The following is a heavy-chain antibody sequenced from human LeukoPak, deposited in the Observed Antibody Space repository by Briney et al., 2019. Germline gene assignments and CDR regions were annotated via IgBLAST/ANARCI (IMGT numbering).Heavy chain of an antibody. Sequence: PSETLSLTCTVSGASIRSYYWSWIRQPAGKGLEWIGRVSPSGNINYIPSLKSQVSMSVDASKNQFSLKLTSVTAADTAVYYCAKGTAMIVVVITYFDYWGQGTLVTVSS. D-gene: IGHD3-22*01. V-gene: IGHV4-4*07. CDR3: AKGTAMIVVVITYFDY. CDR1: GASIRSYY. CDR2: VSPSGNI. J-gene: IGHJ4*02.